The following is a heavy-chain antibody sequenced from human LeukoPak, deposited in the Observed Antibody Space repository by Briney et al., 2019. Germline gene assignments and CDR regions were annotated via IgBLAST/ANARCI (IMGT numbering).Heavy chain of an antibody. CDR3: ARGQYYASGSYHNDY. V-gene: IGHV3-23*01. CDR2: ISGSGGST. D-gene: IGHD3-10*01. J-gene: IGHJ4*02. Sequence: AGGSLRLSCAASGFTVSGNYMRWVRQAPGKGLEWVSGISGSGGSTYYADSVKGRFTISRDNSKNTLYLQMNSLRAEDTAVYYCARGQYYASGSYHNDYWGQGTLVTVSS. CDR1: GFTVSGNY.